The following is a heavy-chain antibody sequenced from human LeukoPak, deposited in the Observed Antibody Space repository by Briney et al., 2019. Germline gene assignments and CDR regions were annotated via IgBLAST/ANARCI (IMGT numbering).Heavy chain of an antibody. V-gene: IGHV4-30-4*08. CDR2: IYYSGST. J-gene: IGHJ4*02. Sequence: SETLSLTCTVSGGSISSGVYYWSWIRQPPGKGLEWIGYIYYSGSTYYNLSFKIRVTISVDTSKNQFSLKLSSVTAADTAVYYCARGGYSYGTGIDYWGQGTLVTVSS. CDR1: GGSISSGVYY. CDR3: ARGGYSYGTGIDY. D-gene: IGHD5-18*01.